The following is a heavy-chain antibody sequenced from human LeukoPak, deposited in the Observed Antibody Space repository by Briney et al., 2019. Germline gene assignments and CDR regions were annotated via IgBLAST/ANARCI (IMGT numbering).Heavy chain of an antibody. D-gene: IGHD6-19*01. CDR1: GFTFGDYA. V-gene: IGHV3-49*04. Sequence: SLRRSCTASGFTFGDYAMSWVRQAPGRGLEWVGFIRSKAYGGTTEYAASVKGRFTISRDDSKSIAYLQMNSLKTEDTAVYYCTTTDPGYSSGWYFGVFDYWGQGTLVTVSS. CDR2: IRSKAYGGTT. J-gene: IGHJ4*02. CDR3: TTTDPGYSSGWYFGVFDY.